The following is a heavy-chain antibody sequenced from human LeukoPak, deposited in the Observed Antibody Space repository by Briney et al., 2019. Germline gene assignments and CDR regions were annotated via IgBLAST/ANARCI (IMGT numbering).Heavy chain of an antibody. CDR2: IYYTGTT. Sequence: SETLSLTCSVSGGSISTYYWSWIRQLPGKGLEWIGYIYYTGTTNYNPSLRSRVTISVDTSKNQFSLKLSSVTAADTAVYYCARWAVMVYAYDYWGQGTLVTVSS. CDR1: GGSISTYY. CDR3: ARWAVMVYAYDY. J-gene: IGHJ4*02. D-gene: IGHD2-8*01. V-gene: IGHV4-59*12.